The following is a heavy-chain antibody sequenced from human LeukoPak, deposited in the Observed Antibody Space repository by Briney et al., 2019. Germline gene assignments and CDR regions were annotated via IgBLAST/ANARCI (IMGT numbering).Heavy chain of an antibody. CDR3: TTAPGIAADGMATFDH. J-gene: IGHJ4*02. CDR1: GFTFINAW. CDR2: IKSKTDGGTT. Sequence: GGSLRLSCAASGFTFINAWMTWVRQAPGKGLEWVGRIKSKTDGGTTDYAAPVKGRFTISRDDSKNTLYLQMNSLKTEDTAVYYCTTAPGIAADGMATFDHWGQGTQVTVSS. D-gene: IGHD6-13*01. V-gene: IGHV3-15*01.